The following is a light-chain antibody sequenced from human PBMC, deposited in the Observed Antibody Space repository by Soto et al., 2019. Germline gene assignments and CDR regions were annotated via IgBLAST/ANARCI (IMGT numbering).Light chain of an antibody. CDR3: QQYNSYPLT. J-gene: IGKJ3*01. CDR2: KAS. V-gene: IGKV1-5*03. CDR1: SISSW. Sequence: SISSWLAWYQQKPGKAPKLLIYKASSLESGVPSRFSGSGSGTEFTLTISSLQPDDFATYYCQQYNSYPLTFGPGTKWIS.